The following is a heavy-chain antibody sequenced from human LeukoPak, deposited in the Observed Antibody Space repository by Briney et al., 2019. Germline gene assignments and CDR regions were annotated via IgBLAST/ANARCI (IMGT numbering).Heavy chain of an antibody. V-gene: IGHV3-66*01. CDR1: GFTVSSNY. CDR2: IYSGGNI. J-gene: IGHJ3*01. D-gene: IGHD4-23*01. CDR3: AKDRPGGPPLL. Sequence: PGGSLRLSCAASGFTVSSNYMSWVRQAPGKGLEWVSVIYSGGNIYYADSVKGRFIISRDNSKNMLYLQMNSLRAEDTAVYYCAKDRPGGPPLLWGQGTMVTVAS.